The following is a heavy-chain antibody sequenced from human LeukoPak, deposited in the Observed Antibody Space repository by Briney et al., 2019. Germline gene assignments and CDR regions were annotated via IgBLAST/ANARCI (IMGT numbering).Heavy chain of an antibody. D-gene: IGHD5-24*01. CDR1: GGSISSYY. J-gene: IGHJ4*02. CDR2: IYYSGST. Sequence: SETLSLTCTVSGGSISSYYWSWIRQPPGKGLEWIGYIYYSGSTKYNPSLMSRVTISVDTSKNQFSLKLSSVTAADTAVYYCARDLGDGYNYLAPGYWGQGTLVTVSS. V-gene: IGHV4-59*01. CDR3: ARDLGDGYNYLAPGY.